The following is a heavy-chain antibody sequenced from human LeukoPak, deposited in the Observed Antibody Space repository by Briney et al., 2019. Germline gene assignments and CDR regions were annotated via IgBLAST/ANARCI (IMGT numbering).Heavy chain of an antibody. CDR2: IYHSGST. V-gene: IGHV4-38-2*02. D-gene: IGHD1-26*01. J-gene: IGHJ6*03. CDR1: GYSISSGYY. CDR3: ARDFTDSGSSLVYYYYYYMDV. Sequence: PSETLSLTCTVSGYSISSGYYWDWIRQPPGKGLEWIGSIYHSGSTYYNPSLKSRVTMSVDTSKNQFSLKLRSVTAADTAVYYCARDFTDSGSSLVYYYYYYMDVWGKGTTVTVSS.